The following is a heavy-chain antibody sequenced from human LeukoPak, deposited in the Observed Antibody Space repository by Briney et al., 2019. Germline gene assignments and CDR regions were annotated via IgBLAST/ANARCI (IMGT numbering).Heavy chain of an antibody. D-gene: IGHD3-10*01. Sequence: PSETLSLTCAVYGASFSTNYWIWIRQPPGKGLEWIGEINHSGTITYKPSLKSRLTISADASKNHFSLKLSSVTAADTAVYYCARCCGSENYCISYWGQGTLVTVSS. CDR2: INHSGTI. CDR3: ARCCGSENYCISY. CDR1: GASFSTNY. V-gene: IGHV4-34*01. J-gene: IGHJ4*02.